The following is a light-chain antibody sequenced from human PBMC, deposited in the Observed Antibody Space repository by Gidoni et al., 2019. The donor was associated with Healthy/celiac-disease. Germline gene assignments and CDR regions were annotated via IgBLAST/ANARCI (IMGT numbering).Light chain of an antibody. CDR2: AAS. CDR3: QQLNSYPFT. Sequence: DIQLTQSPSFLSASVGDRVTITCRASQGISSYLAWYQQKPGKAPKLLIYAASTLQSGVPSRFSGSGSGTEFTLTISSLQPEDFATYYCQQLNSYPFTFXPXSKVDIK. J-gene: IGKJ3*01. CDR1: QGISSY. V-gene: IGKV1-9*01.